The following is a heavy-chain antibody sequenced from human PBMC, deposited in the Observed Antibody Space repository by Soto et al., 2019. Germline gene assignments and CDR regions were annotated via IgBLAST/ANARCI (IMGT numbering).Heavy chain of an antibody. CDR2: ISAYNGNT. D-gene: IGHD2-21*02. CDR1: GYTFTSYG. J-gene: IGHJ4*02. Sequence: ASLKVSCKASGYTFTSYGISWVRQAPGQGLEWMGWISAYNGNTNYAQKLQGRVTMTTDTSTSTAYMELSSLRSEDTAVYYCARRANCGGDCYYFDYWGQGTLVTVSS. V-gene: IGHV1-18*04. CDR3: ARRANCGGDCYYFDY.